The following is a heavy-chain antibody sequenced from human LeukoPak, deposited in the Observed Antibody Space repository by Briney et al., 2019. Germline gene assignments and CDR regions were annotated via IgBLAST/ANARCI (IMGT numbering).Heavy chain of an antibody. CDR2: IYYSGST. Sequence: SETLSLTCTVSGGSISSSSYYWGWIRQPPGKGLEWIGSIYYSGSTYYNPSLKSRVTISVDTSKNQFSLKLSSVTAADTAVYYCARTRVLVYGELLCAFDIWGQGTMVTVSS. V-gene: IGHV4-39*01. J-gene: IGHJ3*02. CDR3: ARTRVLVYGELLCAFDI. CDR1: GGSISSSSYY. D-gene: IGHD2-2*01.